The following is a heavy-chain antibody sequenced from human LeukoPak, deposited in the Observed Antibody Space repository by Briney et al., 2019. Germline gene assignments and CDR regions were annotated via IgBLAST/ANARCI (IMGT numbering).Heavy chain of an antibody. CDR3: ARTKYYYDSSGYYPTGRDWFDP. CDR1: GYTFTSYY. D-gene: IGHD3-22*01. CDR2: INPSGGST. J-gene: IGHJ5*02. V-gene: IGHV1-46*01. Sequence: ASVKVSCKASGYTFTSYYMHWVRQAPGQGLEWMGIINPSGGSTSYAQKFQGRVTMTRDTSISTAYMELSRLRSDDTAVHYCARTKYYYDSSGYYPTGRDWFDPWGQGTLVTVSS.